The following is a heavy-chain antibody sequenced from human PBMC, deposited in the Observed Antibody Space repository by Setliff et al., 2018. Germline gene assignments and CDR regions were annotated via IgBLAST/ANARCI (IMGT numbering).Heavy chain of an antibody. V-gene: IGHV4-38-2*01. J-gene: IGHJ4*02. Sequence: ASETLSLTCAVYGGSFSGHYWGWIRQPPGKGLEWIGSISHSGSTYYNPSLRSRVTISLDTSKNQLSPKLTSVTAADTAVYYCAGGRRYDYGWDFDYWGQGTLVTVSS. D-gene: IGHD4-17*01. CDR1: GGSFSGHY. CDR3: AGGRRYDYGWDFDY. CDR2: ISHSGST.